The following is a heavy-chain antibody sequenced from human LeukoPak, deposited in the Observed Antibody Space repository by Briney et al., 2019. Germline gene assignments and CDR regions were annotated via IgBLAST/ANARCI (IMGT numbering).Heavy chain of an antibody. CDR1: GGTFSSYA. V-gene: IGHV1-69*04. CDR3: ARGRNDYYDSSGNFDY. D-gene: IGHD3-22*01. J-gene: IGHJ4*02. Sequence: GASVKVSCKTSGGTFSSYAISWVRQAPGQGLEWMGRIIPILGIANYAQKFQGRVTITADKSTSTAYMELSSLRSEDTAVYYCARGRNDYYDSSGNFDYWGQGTLVTVSS. CDR2: IIPILGIA.